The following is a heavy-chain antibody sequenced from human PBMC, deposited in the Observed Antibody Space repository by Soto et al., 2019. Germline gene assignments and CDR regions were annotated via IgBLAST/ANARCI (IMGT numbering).Heavy chain of an antibody. D-gene: IGHD2-8*01. CDR3: ARGHSTDCSNGVCSFFYDHEMDV. J-gene: IGHJ6*02. Sequence: ASVKVSCKASGYSFTDYHIHWVRQAPGQGLEWLGRINPKSGGTSTAQKFQGWVTMTRDRSISTVYMELTRLRSDDTAVYFCARGHSTDCSNGVCSFFYDHEMDVWGQGTTVTVSS. CDR1: GYSFTDYH. V-gene: IGHV1-2*04. CDR2: INPKSGGT.